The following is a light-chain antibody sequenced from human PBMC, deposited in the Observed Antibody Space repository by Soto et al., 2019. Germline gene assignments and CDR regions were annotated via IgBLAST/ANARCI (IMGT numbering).Light chain of an antibody. CDR2: DAS. J-gene: IGKJ5*01. Sequence: EIVLTQSPATLSLSPGERATLSCRASQSVSSYLAWYQQKPGQAPRLLIYDASNRATGIPARFSGSGSGTDFTRTISSREPEDFAVYFCQQHSNWPPVTFGQGTRLEIK. V-gene: IGKV3-11*01. CDR1: QSVSSY. CDR3: QQHSNWPPVT.